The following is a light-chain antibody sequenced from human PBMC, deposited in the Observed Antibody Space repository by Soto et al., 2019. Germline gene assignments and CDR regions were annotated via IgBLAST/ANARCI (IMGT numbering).Light chain of an antibody. Sequence: SYELTQPPSVSVAPGQTARITCGGKNIGSKRVQWYQQKPGLAPVLVLYDDSDRPSGIPERFSGSNSGNAATLNISRVEAGDEADYYCQVWDSSSDLVVFGGGTKLTVL. CDR1: NIGSKR. CDR2: DDS. V-gene: IGLV3-21*02. J-gene: IGLJ2*01. CDR3: QVWDSSSDLVV.